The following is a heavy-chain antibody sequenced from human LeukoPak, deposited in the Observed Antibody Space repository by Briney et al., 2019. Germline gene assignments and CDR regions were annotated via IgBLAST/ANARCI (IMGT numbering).Heavy chain of an antibody. Sequence: ASVKVSCKASGYTFTDYYMHWVRQAPGQGLEWIGWISPDSGRTGFAQKFQGRVTMTRDTSISTAYMELSRLGYDDTAVYYCARDFITTSSWYRSSLSGSWGQGTLVTVSS. V-gene: IGHV1-2*02. CDR3: ARDFITTSSWYRSSLSGS. D-gene: IGHD6-13*01. CDR1: GYTFTDYY. CDR2: ISPDSGRT. J-gene: IGHJ5*02.